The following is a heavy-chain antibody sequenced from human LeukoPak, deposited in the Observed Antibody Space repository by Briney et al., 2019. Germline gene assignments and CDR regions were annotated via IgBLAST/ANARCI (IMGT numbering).Heavy chain of an antibody. CDR3: ASFRPGYYYYMDV. CDR1: GGTFSSYA. CDR2: IIPIFGTA. J-gene: IGHJ6*03. Sequence: GSSVKVSCKASGGTFSSYAISWVRQAPGQGLEWKGGIIPIFGTANYAQKFQGRVTITADESTSTAYMELSSLRSEDTAVYYCASFRPGYYYYMDVWGKGTTDTVSS. D-gene: IGHD6-6*01. V-gene: IGHV1-69*01.